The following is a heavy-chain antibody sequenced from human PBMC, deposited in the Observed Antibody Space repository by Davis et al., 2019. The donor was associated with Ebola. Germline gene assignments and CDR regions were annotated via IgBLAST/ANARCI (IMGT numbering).Heavy chain of an antibody. CDR2: INAYNGNT. CDR3: ARDRGMIAAAGTVDY. Sequence: ASVKVSCKASGYTFTSYGISWVRQAPGQGLEWMGWINAYNGNTNFAQKLQGRVTMTTDTSTSTAYMELKRLRSDDTAVYYCARDRGMIAAAGTVDYWGQGTLVTVSS. J-gene: IGHJ4*02. V-gene: IGHV1-18*01. CDR1: GYTFTSYG. D-gene: IGHD6-13*01.